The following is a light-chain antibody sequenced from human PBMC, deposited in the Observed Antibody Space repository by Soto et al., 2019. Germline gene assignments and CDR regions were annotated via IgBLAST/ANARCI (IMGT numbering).Light chain of an antibody. J-gene: IGKJ2*01. CDR1: QSVGGTY. CDR2: GAS. Sequence: EIVLTQSPATLSLSPGERATLTCRASQSVGGTYLAWYQQKPGQAPRLLISGASRMATDIPDRFSGSGPETDFTLTISRLEPDDFAVYHCQQYGRSPGTFGQGTKLEI. CDR3: QQYGRSPGT. V-gene: IGKV3-20*01.